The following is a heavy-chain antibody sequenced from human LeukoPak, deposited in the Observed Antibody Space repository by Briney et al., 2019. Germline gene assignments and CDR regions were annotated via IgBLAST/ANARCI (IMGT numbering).Heavy chain of an antibody. Sequence: GGSLRLSCAASGFTFSSYAMHWVRQAPGKGLEYVSAISSNGGSTYYANSVKGRFTISRDNSKDTLYLQMNSLRAEDTAVYYCARDREAVAGHFDYWGQGTLVTVSS. V-gene: IGHV3-64*01. CDR1: GFTFSSYA. D-gene: IGHD6-19*01. CDR3: ARDREAVAGHFDY. J-gene: IGHJ4*02. CDR2: ISSNGGST.